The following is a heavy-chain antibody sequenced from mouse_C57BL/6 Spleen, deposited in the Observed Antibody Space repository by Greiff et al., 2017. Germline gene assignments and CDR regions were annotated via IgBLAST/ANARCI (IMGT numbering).Heavy chain of an antibody. CDR3: AKANWTNDDAMDY. V-gene: IGHV2-5*01. D-gene: IGHD4-1*01. J-gene: IGHJ4*01. Sequence: QVQLQQSGPGLVQPSQSLSITCTVSGFSLTSYGVHWVRQSPGKGLEWLGVIWRGGSTDYNAAFMSRLSITKDNSKSQVFFKMNSLQADDTAIYYCAKANWTNDDAMDYWGQGTSVTVSS. CDR1: GFSLTSYG. CDR2: IWRGGST.